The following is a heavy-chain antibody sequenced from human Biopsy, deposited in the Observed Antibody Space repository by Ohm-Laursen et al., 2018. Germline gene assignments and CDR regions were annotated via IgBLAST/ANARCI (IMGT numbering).Heavy chain of an antibody. J-gene: IGHJ4*02. CDR1: GGTFSSFG. D-gene: IGHD1-1*01. Sequence: ASVKVSCKASGGTFSSFGISWVRQAPGQGLEWMGEINSMFGTTNYAQTFQGRVTITADESTSTAYMEVSSLRSEDTAVYYCAKRGVERGRPLAYWGQGTLVTVSS. CDR3: AKRGVERGRPLAY. CDR2: INSMFGTT. V-gene: IGHV1-69*13.